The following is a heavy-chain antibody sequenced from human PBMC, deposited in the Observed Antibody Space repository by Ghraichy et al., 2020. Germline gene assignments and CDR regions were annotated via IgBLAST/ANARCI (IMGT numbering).Heavy chain of an antibody. D-gene: IGHD1-26*01. CDR3: AKEWDVGDS. CDR1: GFAFRTYG. V-gene: IGHV3-30*18. J-gene: IGHJ4*02. CDR2: ISSDGTTT. Sequence: GGSLRLSCAASGFAFRTYGMHWVRQSAGKGLEWVAVISSDGTTTFYADSVKGRFTISRDNANNIMYLQMNSLRREDTAVYFCAKEWDVGDSWGQRTLVPVPS.